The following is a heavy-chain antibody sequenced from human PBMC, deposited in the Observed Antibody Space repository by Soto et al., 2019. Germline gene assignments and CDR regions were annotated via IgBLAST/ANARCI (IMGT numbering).Heavy chain of an antibody. CDR1: GGSISSGGYY. CDR3: ARDRAAAGTINAFDI. J-gene: IGHJ3*02. Sequence: QVQLQESGPGLVKPSQTLSLTCTVSGGSISSGGYYWSWIRQHPGKGLEWIGYIYYSGSTYYNPSLKSRVTISVDTSKNQFSLKLSSVTAADTAVYYCARDRAAAGTINAFDIWGQGTMVTVSS. V-gene: IGHV4-31*03. D-gene: IGHD6-13*01. CDR2: IYYSGST.